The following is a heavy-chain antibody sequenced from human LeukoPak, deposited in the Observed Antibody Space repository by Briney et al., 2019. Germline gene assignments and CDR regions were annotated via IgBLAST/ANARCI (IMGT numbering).Heavy chain of an antibody. J-gene: IGHJ4*02. V-gene: IGHV3-64D*09. D-gene: IGHD6-13*01. CDR2: ISSKGVST. CDR3: VVAAAKYYFDY. CDR1: GXTFSNYA. Sequence: PGGSLRLSCSASGXTFSNYALHWVRQAPGKGLEYVSAISSKGVSTYYADSVKGRFTISRDNSKNTLYLQLTSLRAEDTAVYSCVVAAAKYYFDYWGQGTLVTVSS.